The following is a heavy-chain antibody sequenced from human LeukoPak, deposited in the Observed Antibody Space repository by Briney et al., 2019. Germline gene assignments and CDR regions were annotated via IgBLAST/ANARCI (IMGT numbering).Heavy chain of an antibody. V-gene: IGHV1-69*05. CDR1: GGTFSSYA. CDR3: ARVVDYDILTGYDY. J-gene: IGHJ4*02. D-gene: IGHD3-9*01. CDR2: IIPIFGTA. Sequence: SVKVSCKASGGTFSSYAISWVRQAPGQGLEWMGGIIPIFGTANYAQKFQGRVTITTDESTSTAYMELSSLRSEDTAVYYCARVVDYDILTGYDYWGQGTLVTVSS.